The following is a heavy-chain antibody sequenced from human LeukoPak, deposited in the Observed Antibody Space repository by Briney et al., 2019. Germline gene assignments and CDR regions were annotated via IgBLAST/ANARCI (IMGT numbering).Heavy chain of an antibody. D-gene: IGHD2-2*02. CDR1: GGSISSSSYY. CDR3: ARVSCSSTSCYKGPRHFDY. CDR2: IYYSGST. Sequence: SETLSLTCTVSGGSISSSSYYWGWIRQPPGKGLEWIGSIYYSGSTYYNPSLKSRVTISVETSKNQFSLKLSSVTAADTAVYYCARVSCSSTSCYKGPRHFDYWGQGTLVTVSS. J-gene: IGHJ4*02. V-gene: IGHV4-39*07.